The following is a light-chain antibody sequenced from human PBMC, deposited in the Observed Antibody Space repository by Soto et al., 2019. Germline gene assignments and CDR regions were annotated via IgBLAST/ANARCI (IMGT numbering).Light chain of an antibody. CDR1: QSVSSN. Sequence: EIVMTQSPATLSVSPGERATLSCRASQSVSSNLAWYQQKPGQAPRLLIYGASTRATGSPDRFSGGGSGTDFTLTIRRLEPEDFAVYYCKQYGYSPITFGQGTRLENK. V-gene: IGKV3D-15*01. J-gene: IGKJ5*01. CDR2: GAS. CDR3: KQYGYSPIT.